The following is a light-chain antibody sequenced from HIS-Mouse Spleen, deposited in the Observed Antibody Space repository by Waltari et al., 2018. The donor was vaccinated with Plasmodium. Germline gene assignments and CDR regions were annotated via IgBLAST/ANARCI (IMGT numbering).Light chain of an antibody. Sequence: QSVLTQPPSVSAAPAQKVTIPCPGSSYTIGNIYESCSQQLPGTAPKLLIYDNNKRPSGIPDRFSGSKSGTSATLGITGLQTGDEADYYCGTWDSSLSAGVVFGGGTKLTVL. CDR3: GTWDSSLSAGVV. CDR2: DNN. V-gene: IGLV1-51*01. CDR1: SYTIGNIY. J-gene: IGLJ2*01.